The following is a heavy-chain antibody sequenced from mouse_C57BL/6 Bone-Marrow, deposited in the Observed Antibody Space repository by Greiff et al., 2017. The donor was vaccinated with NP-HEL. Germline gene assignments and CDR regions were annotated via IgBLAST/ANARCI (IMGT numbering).Heavy chain of an antibody. CDR3: ASRFTTVVARYFDV. J-gene: IGHJ1*03. CDR2: IYPGSGST. V-gene: IGHV1-55*01. D-gene: IGHD1-1*01. CDR1: GYTFTSYW. Sequence: QVQLQQPGAELVKPGASVKMSCKASGYTFTSYWITWVKQRPGQGLEWIGDIYPGSGSTNYNDKFKSNATLTVVTSSSTAHMQFSSLTYEHSAVYYSASRFTTVVARYFDVWGTGTTLTVSS.